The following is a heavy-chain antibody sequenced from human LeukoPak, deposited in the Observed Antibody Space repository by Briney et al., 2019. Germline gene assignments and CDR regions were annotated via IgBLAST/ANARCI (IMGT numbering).Heavy chain of an antibody. J-gene: IGHJ5*02. Sequence: SETLSLTCTVSGGSISSYYWSWLRQPPGKGREWIGYIYYSGSTNYNPSLKSRVTISVDTSKNQFSLKLSSMTAADTAVYYCARGKYYDSSEFDPWSQGTLVTVSS. D-gene: IGHD3-22*01. CDR1: GGSISSYY. CDR2: IYYSGST. CDR3: ARGKYYDSSEFDP. V-gene: IGHV4-59*01.